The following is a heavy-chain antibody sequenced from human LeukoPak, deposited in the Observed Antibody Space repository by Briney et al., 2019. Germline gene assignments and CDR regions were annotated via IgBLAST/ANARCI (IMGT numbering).Heavy chain of an antibody. J-gene: IGHJ6*03. CDR1: GGSISSSSYY. CDR2: IYYSGST. V-gene: IGHV4-39*01. D-gene: IGHD2-2*01. CDR3: ARHAGSSSNRPHGKYYYYYYMDV. Sequence: SETLSLTCTVSGGSISSSSYYWGWIRQPPGKGLEWIGSIYYSGSTYYNPSLKSRVTISVDTSKNQFSLKLSSVTAADTAVYYCARHAGSSSNRPHGKYYYYYYMDVWGKGTTVTVSS.